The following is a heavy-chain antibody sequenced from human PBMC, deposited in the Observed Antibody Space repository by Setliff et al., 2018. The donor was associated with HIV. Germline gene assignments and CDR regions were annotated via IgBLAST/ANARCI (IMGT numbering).Heavy chain of an antibody. J-gene: IGHJ4*02. D-gene: IGHD6-6*01. CDR1: GGSFTGYY. CDR2: IYHRGNT. CDR3: ARVALAGMSARPFYFDY. Sequence: PSETLSLTCAVSGGSFTGYYWSWIRQHPGKGLEWIGFIYHRGNTHYNSSLKSRLTISVDTSKNQFSLKLNSVTAADTAVYFCARVALAGMSARPFYFDYWGQGALVTVSS. V-gene: IGHV4-31*11.